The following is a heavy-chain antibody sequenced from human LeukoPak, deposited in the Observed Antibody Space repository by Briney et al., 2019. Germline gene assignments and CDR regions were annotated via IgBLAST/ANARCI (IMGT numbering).Heavy chain of an antibody. V-gene: IGHV3-64D*06. CDR1: GFTFSSYA. Sequence: PGGSLRLSCSASGFTFSSYAMHWVRQAPGKGLEYVSAISSSGGSTYYADSVKGRFTISRDNSKNTLYLQTSSLRAEDTAVYYCVKTKQQPFDYWGQGTLVTVSS. CDR2: ISSSGGST. CDR3: VKTKQQPFDY. D-gene: IGHD6-13*01. J-gene: IGHJ4*02.